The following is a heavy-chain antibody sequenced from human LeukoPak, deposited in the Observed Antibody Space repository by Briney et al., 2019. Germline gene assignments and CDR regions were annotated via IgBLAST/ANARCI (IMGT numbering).Heavy chain of an antibody. CDR1: GFTFSSYS. CDR2: ISSSSSTI. J-gene: IGHJ6*03. Sequence: GGSLRLSCAASGFTFSSYSMNWVRQAPGKGLEWVSYISSSSSTIYYADSVKGRFTISRDNAKNSLYLQMNSLRAEDTAVYYCARSFGAARPDYYYYMDVWGKGTTVTVSS. CDR3: ARSFGAARPDYYYYMDV. V-gene: IGHV3-48*04. D-gene: IGHD6-6*01.